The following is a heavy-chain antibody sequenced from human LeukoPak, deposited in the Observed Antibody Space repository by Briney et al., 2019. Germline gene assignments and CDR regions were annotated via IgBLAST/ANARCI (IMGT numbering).Heavy chain of an antibody. J-gene: IGHJ4*02. Sequence: GSLRLSCAASGFTFSDYWMSWARQAPGKGLEWVANINQDGSAKYYVDSVKGRFAVSRDNAKNSLYLQINGLRAEDTAVYYCTRRKFYSDYDPFDYWGQGTLVTVSS. D-gene: IGHD5-12*01. CDR2: INQDGSAK. V-gene: IGHV3-7*01. CDR1: GFTFSDYW. CDR3: TRRKFYSDYDPFDY.